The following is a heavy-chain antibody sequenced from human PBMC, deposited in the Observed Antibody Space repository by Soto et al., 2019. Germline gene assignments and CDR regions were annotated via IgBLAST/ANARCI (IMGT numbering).Heavy chain of an antibody. CDR1: EGTFSSYT. V-gene: IGHV1-69*02. CDR3: ASDITSRHIYSSSWPY. J-gene: IGHJ4*02. D-gene: IGHD6-13*01. CDR2: IIPYHGIA. Sequence: SVNVSCKASEGTFSSYTISWVRQAPGQGLEWMGRIIPYHGIANYAQKLQGRVTMTADKSTSTAYMELRSLRSDDTAVYYCASDITSRHIYSSSWPYWGQGPLVTVSS.